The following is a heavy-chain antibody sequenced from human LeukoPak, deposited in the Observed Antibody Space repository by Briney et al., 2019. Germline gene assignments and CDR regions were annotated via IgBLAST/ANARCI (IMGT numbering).Heavy chain of an antibody. CDR2: INPSGGST. CDR3: ARAYSGSYHDY. J-gene: IGHJ4*02. Sequence: ASVKVSCKASGYTFTDYYMHWVRQAPGQGLEWMGIINPSGGSTSYAQKFQGRVTMTRDMSTSTVYMELSSLRSEDTAVYYCARAYSGSYHDYWGQGTLVTVSS. D-gene: IGHD1-26*01. V-gene: IGHV1-46*01. CDR1: GYTFTDYY.